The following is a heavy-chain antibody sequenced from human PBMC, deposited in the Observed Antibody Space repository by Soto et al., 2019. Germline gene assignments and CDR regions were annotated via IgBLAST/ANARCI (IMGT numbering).Heavy chain of an antibody. CDR2: IYYSGST. Sequence: SETLSLTCTVSGGSISSSSYYWGWIRQPPGKGLEWIGSIYYSGSTYYNPSLKSRVTISVDTSKNQFSLKLSSVTAADTAVYYCARQGELRWFDHWGQGTLVTVS. V-gene: IGHV4-39*01. J-gene: IGHJ5*02. D-gene: IGHD1-26*01. CDR1: GGSISSSSYY. CDR3: ARQGELRWFDH.